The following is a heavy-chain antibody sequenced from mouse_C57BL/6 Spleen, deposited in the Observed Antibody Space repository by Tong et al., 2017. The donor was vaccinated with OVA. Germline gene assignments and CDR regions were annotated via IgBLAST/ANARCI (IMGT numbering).Heavy chain of an antibody. CDR3: ARNWDGYFDV. J-gene: IGHJ1*03. Sequence: EVQLQESGGGLVKPGGSLKLSCAASGFTFSDYGMHWVREAPEKGLEWVAYISSGGSYTYYPDSVKGRFTISRDNAKNTLYLQMSSLKSEDTAMYYCARNWDGYFDVWGTGTTVTVSS. V-gene: IGHV5-17*03. CDR1: GFTFSDYG. D-gene: IGHD4-1*01. CDR2: ISSGGSYT.